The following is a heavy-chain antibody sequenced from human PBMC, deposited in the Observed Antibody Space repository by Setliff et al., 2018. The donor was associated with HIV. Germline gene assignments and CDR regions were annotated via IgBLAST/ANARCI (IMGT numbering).Heavy chain of an antibody. D-gene: IGHD5-18*01. J-gene: IGHJ6*02. CDR1: GFTVDTGA. CDR3: ARDLGPFFAMGI. CDR2: IGCWGTCT. V-gene: IGHV3-23*01. Sequence: LRLSCAASGFTVDTGAMNWVRQAPGKGLEWVSTIGCWGTCTFYADSVKGRFAISGDPSTNTLYLQMNRLSAEDTAVYYCARDLGPFFAMGIWGQGTTVTVSS.